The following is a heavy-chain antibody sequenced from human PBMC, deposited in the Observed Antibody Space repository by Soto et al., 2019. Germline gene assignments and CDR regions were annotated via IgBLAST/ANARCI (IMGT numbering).Heavy chain of an antibody. Sequence: ASVKVSCKASGYTFTGYYMHWVRQAPGQGXEWMGWINPNSGGTNYAQKFQGRVTMTRDTSISTAYMELSRLRSDDTAVYYCAVAGVWSGYSPSLYYYGMDVWGQGTTVTVSS. CDR2: INPNSGGT. J-gene: IGHJ6*02. CDR3: AVAGVWSGYSPSLYYYGMDV. V-gene: IGHV1-2*02. D-gene: IGHD3-3*01. CDR1: GYTFTGYY.